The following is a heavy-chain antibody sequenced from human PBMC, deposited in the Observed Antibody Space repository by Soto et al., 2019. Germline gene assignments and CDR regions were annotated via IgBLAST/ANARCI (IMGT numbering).Heavy chain of an antibody. Sequence: QVQLQQSGPGLVKPSETLFLTCTVSGGSIRSYYWSWIRQPAGKALEWIGRIYTSGNTNYNPSLKSRVTIVLDTFKNQLSHDLSSVTGADTAVYYCAREGSSGFAMDVWGQGTTVTVSS. CDR3: AREGSSGFAMDV. CDR1: GGSIRSYY. V-gene: IGHV4-4*07. CDR2: IYTSGNT. J-gene: IGHJ6*02. D-gene: IGHD6-25*01.